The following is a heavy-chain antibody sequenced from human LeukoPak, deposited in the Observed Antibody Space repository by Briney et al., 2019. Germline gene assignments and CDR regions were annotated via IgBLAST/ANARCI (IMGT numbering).Heavy chain of an antibody. V-gene: IGHV4-34*01. Sequence: SETLSLTCAVYGGSLSGYYWSWIRQPPGKGLEWIGEINHSGSTNYNPSLKSRVTISVDTSKNQFSLKLSSVTAADTAVYYCARGPRIAAAGNQTDYWGQGTLVTVSS. CDR2: INHSGST. CDR1: GGSLSGYY. D-gene: IGHD6-13*01. J-gene: IGHJ4*02. CDR3: ARGPRIAAAGNQTDY.